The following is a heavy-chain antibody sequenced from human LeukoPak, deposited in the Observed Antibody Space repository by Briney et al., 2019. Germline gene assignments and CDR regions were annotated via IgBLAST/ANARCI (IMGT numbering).Heavy chain of an antibody. Sequence: SETLSLTCTVSGGSFSSNTYYWDWNRQPPGKGLECIGSIYYGGSTYYNPSLKSLVIISVDTSKNQFSLKLSSVTAADTAVYYCARAYYYASSAFDIWGQGTMVTVSS. CDR2: IYYGGST. CDR1: GGSFSSNTYY. CDR3: ARAYYYASSAFDI. V-gene: IGHV4-39*01. J-gene: IGHJ3*02. D-gene: IGHD3-22*01.